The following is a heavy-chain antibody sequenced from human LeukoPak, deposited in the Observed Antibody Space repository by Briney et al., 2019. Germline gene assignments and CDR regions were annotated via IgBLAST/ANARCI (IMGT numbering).Heavy chain of an antibody. J-gene: IGHJ4*02. Sequence: KPGGSLRLSCAASGFAFGSFTMNWVRQAPGKGLEWVSSISSSSSYIYDADSVKGRFTISRDNAKNSLYLQMNSLRAEDTAVYYCARDPYGSGSYWYFDYWGQGTLVTVSS. CDR3: ARDPYGSGSYWYFDY. D-gene: IGHD3-10*01. CDR2: ISSSSSYI. V-gene: IGHV3-21*01. CDR1: GFAFGSFT.